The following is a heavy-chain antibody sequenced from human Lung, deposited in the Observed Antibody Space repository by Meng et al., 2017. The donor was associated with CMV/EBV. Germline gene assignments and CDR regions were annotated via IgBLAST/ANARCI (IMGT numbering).Heavy chain of an antibody. Sequence: GAXXKISCKGSGYTFTKYWIGWVRQMPGKGLEWMGIVYPGDSAMRYSPSFQGQVTISAAKSINTAYLQWSSLKASDSAMYYCSRRGEDSSLPDYYFYGMDVXGQGXTVTVSS. CDR1: GYTFTKYW. CDR2: VYPGDSAM. CDR3: SRRGEDSSLPDYYFYGMDV. V-gene: IGHV5-51*01. J-gene: IGHJ6*02. D-gene: IGHD6-6*01.